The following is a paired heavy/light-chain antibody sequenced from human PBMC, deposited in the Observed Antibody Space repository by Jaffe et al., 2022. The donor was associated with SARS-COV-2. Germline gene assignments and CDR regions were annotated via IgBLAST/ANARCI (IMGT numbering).Light chain of an antibody. Sequence: DIQMTQSPSSLSASVGDRVTISCRASQSISTYLNWYQQRPGRAPKLLISAASTLQSGVPSRFSGSGSGTDFTLTISSLQPEDFATYFCQQSYFTPLTFGGGTKVEI. V-gene: IGKV1-39*01. CDR1: QSISTY. J-gene: IGKJ4*01. CDR2: AAS. CDR3: QQSYFTPLT.
Heavy chain of an antibody. CDR2: RYWDDDK. J-gene: IGHJ4*02. V-gene: IGHV2-5*02. CDR1: GFSLSTSAAG. D-gene: IGHD3-9*01. CDR3: AHVDILTGYGLFDY. Sequence: QITLKESGPTLVKATQTLTLTCTFSGFSLSTSAAGVGWIRQPPGKALEWLAVRYWDDDKRYSPSLESRLTITEDTPKNQVVLTMTNMDPVDTGTYYCAHVDILTGYGLFDYWGQGTLVTVSS.